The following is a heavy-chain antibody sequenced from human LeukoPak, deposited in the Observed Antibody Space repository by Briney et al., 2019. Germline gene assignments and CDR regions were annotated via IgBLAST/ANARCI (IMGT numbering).Heavy chain of an antibody. CDR2: IYHSGST. V-gene: IGHV4-30-2*01. CDR3: ARGATVTTLYYFDY. Sequence: SETLSLTCTVSGGSISSGGYYWSWIRQPPGKGLEWMGYIYHSGSTYYNPSLKSRVTISVDRSKNQFSLKLSSVTAADTAVYYCARGATVTTLYYFDYWGQGTLVTVSS. D-gene: IGHD4-11*01. CDR1: GGSISSGGYY. J-gene: IGHJ4*02.